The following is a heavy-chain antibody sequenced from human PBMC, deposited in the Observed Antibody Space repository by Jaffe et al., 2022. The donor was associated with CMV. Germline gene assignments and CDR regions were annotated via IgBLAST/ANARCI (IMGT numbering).Heavy chain of an antibody. D-gene: IGHD3-10*01. Sequence: QVQLQESGPGLVKPSETLSLTCTVSGGSISSYYWSWIRQPPGKGLEWIGYIYYSGSTNYNPSLKSRVTISVDTSKNQFSLKLSSVTAADTAVYYCASSIWFGEMGWFDPWGQGTLVTVSS. CDR3: ASSIWFGEMGWFDP. V-gene: IGHV4-59*08. J-gene: IGHJ5*02. CDR2: IYYSGST. CDR1: GGSISSYY.